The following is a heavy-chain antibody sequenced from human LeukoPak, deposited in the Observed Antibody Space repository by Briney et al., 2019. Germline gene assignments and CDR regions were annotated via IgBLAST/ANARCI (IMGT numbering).Heavy chain of an antibody. CDR3: ARDGSYYHGYYYGMDV. D-gene: IGHD1-26*01. CDR1: GFTFSDYY. CDR2: ISSSGSTI. Sequence: PGGSLRLSCAASGFTFSDYYMSWIRQAPGKGLEWVSYISSSGSTIYYADSVKGRFTISRDNAKNSLYMQMNSLRAEDTAVYYCARDGSYYHGYYYGMDVWGQGTTVTVSS. J-gene: IGHJ6*02. V-gene: IGHV3-11*01.